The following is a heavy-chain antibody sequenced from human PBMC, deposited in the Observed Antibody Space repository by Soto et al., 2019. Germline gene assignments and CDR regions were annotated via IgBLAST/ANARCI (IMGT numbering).Heavy chain of an antibody. CDR1: GYSFTNYW. Sequence: SLKISCKGSGYSFTNYWIAWVRQMPGKGLEYMGIIYPSDSTTRYSPSFQGQVTISADKSISTAYLQWNSLKASDTAMYYCARHGFYGDYSSNYFDPWGQGTLVTVSS. V-gene: IGHV5-51*01. D-gene: IGHD4-17*01. CDR3: ARHGFYGDYSSNYFDP. CDR2: IYPSDSTT. J-gene: IGHJ5*02.